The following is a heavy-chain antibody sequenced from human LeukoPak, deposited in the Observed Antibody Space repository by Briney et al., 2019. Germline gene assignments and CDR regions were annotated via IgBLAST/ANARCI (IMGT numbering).Heavy chain of an antibody. Sequence: GGSLRLSCAASGFTFSSYAMSWVRQAPGKGLEWVSAISGSGGSTYYADSVKGRFTISRDNSKNTLYLQMNSLRAEDTAVYYCAMDQRYYYDTADWGQGTLVTVSS. CDR2: ISGSGGST. D-gene: IGHD3-22*01. J-gene: IGHJ4*02. V-gene: IGHV3-23*01. CDR3: AMDQRYYYDTAD. CDR1: GFTFSSYA.